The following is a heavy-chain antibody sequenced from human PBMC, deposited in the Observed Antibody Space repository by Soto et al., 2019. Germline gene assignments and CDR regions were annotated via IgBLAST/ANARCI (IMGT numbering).Heavy chain of an antibody. V-gene: IGHV4-59*01. CDR3: ATGGYCSDGSCYSR. J-gene: IGHJ4*02. CDR2: IYYSGST. CDR1: GGSISTYY. Sequence: SETLSLTCTVSGGSISTYYWIWIRQPPGKGLEWIGYIYYSGSTNYNPSLKSRVTISVDTSKNQFSLDLTSVTAADTAVYYCATGGYCSDGSCYSRWGQGTLVTVS. D-gene: IGHD2-15*01.